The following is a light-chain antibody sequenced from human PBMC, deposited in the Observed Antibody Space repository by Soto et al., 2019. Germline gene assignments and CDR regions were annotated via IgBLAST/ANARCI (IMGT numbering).Light chain of an antibody. CDR2: SNN. J-gene: IGLJ3*02. CDR3: AAWDDSLSWV. CDR1: SSNIGSNT. V-gene: IGLV1-44*01. Sequence: QAVVTQPPSAYGTPGQRVTISCSGSSSNIGSNTVNWYQQLPGTAPKHLIFSNNQRPSGVPDRFSGSKSGTSASLAISGLQPEDEADYYCAAWDDSLSWVFGGGTQLTVL.